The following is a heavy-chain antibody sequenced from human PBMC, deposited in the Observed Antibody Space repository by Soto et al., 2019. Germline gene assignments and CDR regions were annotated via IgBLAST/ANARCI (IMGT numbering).Heavy chain of an antibody. Sequence: SETLSLTCTVSGGSVNTNYWTWIHQPPGRGPQWIGNIDYSGRPHYNPSLKSRVSMSIDMSKNQFSLRLNSVTAADTAVYYCARGRKDIVGPPDVFDVWGQGTMVTVSS. CDR2: IDYSGRP. V-gene: IGHV4-59*02. D-gene: IGHD2-21*01. J-gene: IGHJ3*01. CDR3: ARGRKDIVGPPDVFDV. CDR1: GGSVNTNY.